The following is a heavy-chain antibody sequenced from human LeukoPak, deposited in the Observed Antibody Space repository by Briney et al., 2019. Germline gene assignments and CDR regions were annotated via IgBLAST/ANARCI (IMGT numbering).Heavy chain of an antibody. Sequence: GSLRLSCAASGFTFSSYGMHWVRQAPGKGLEWVALIWYDGTNKYYADSVKGRFTISRDNSKNTLYLQMNSLRVEDTAVYYCAKPPDGYNSVVFGYWGQGTLVTVSS. D-gene: IGHD5-24*01. V-gene: IGHV3-33*06. CDR2: IWYDGTNK. CDR3: AKPPDGYNSVVFGY. J-gene: IGHJ4*02. CDR1: GFTFSSYG.